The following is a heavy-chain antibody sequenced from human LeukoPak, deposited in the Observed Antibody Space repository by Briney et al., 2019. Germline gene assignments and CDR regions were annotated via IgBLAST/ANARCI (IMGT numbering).Heavy chain of an antibody. Sequence: PGGSLRLSCAASGFTFSSYGMHWVRQAPGKGLEWVSAISGSGGSTYYADSVKGRFTISRDNSKNTLYLQMNSLRAEDTAVYYCAKVVHIVVVTALYYFDYWGQGTLVTVSS. V-gene: IGHV3-23*01. CDR3: AKVVHIVVVTALYYFDY. J-gene: IGHJ4*02. CDR1: GFTFSSYG. CDR2: ISGSGGST. D-gene: IGHD2-21*02.